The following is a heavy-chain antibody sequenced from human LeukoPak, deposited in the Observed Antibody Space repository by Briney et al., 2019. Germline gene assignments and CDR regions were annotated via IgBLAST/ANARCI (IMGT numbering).Heavy chain of an antibody. Sequence: GASVKVSCKASGYTFTSYGISWVRQAPGQGLEWMGWISAYNGNTNYAQKLQSRVTMTTDTSTSTAYMELRSLRSDDTAVYYCAREPRMITFGGQPDYWGQGTLVTVSS. CDR1: GYTFTSYG. D-gene: IGHD3-16*01. CDR3: AREPRMITFGGQPDY. CDR2: ISAYNGNT. J-gene: IGHJ4*02. V-gene: IGHV1-18*01.